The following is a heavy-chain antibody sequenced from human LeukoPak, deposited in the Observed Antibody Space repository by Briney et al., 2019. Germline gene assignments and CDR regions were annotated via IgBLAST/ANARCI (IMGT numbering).Heavy chain of an antibody. J-gene: IGHJ4*02. CDR3: ARTRVEWLLYWDFDY. D-gene: IGHD3-3*01. Sequence: GGSLRLSCTASGFSFSGHWMHWARQLPGKGLVWVSRISPTGSTTSYADSVKGRFTVSRDNAKNTLYLQVNNLRAEDTAVYYCARTRVEWLLYWDFDYWGQGTLVTVSS. V-gene: IGHV3-74*01. CDR1: GFSFSGHW. CDR2: ISPTGSTT.